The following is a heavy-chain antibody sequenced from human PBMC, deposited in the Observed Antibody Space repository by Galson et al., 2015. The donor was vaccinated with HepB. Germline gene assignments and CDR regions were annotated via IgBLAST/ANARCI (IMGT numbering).Heavy chain of an antibody. CDR1: GYSFTSYW. CDR3: ARRFSHYSSGWHGREFDP. V-gene: IGHV5-10-1*01. J-gene: IGHJ5*02. Sequence: QSGAEVKKPGESLRISCKGSGYSFTSYWISWVRQMPGKGLEWMGRIDPSDSYTNYSPSFQGHVTISADKSISTAYLQWSSLKASDTAMYYCARRFSHYSSGWHGREFDPWGQGTLVTVSS. CDR2: IDPSDSYT. D-gene: IGHD6-19*01.